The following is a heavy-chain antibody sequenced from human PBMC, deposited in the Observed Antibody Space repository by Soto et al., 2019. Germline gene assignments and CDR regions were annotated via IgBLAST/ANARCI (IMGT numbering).Heavy chain of an antibody. CDR1: GYSISSGYY. CDR3: ARKPSTVLRYFDWLGWFDP. J-gene: IGHJ5*02. CDR2: IYHSGST. Sequence: SETLSLTCAVSGYSISSGYYWGWIRQPPGKGLEWIGSIYHSGSTYYNPSLKSRVTISVDTSKNQFSLKLSSVTAADTAVYYCARKPSTVLRYFDWLGWFDP. V-gene: IGHV4-38-2*01. D-gene: IGHD3-9*01.